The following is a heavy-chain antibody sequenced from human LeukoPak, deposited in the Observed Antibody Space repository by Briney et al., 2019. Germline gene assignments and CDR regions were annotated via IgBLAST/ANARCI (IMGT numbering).Heavy chain of an antibody. D-gene: IGHD1-14*01. Sequence: GGSLRLSCAASGFTFSSYSMNWVRQAPGKGLEWVSYISSSSSYTNYADSVKGRFTISRDNAKNSLYLQMNSLRAEDTAVYYCARGLRTLTPDYWGQGTLVTVSS. V-gene: IGHV3-21*05. CDR2: ISSSSSYT. CDR3: ARGLRTLTPDY. J-gene: IGHJ4*02. CDR1: GFTFSSYS.